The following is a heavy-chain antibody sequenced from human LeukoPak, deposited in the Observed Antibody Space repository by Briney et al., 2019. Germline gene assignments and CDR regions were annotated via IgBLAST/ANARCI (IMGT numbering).Heavy chain of an antibody. D-gene: IGHD3-9*01. Sequence: GGSLRLSCAASGFTFSSYGMHWVRQAPGKGLEWVAVISYDGSNKYYADSVKGRFTISRDNSKNTLYLQMNSLRAEDTAVYYCAKGVEDDILTGYDYWGQGTLVTVSS. J-gene: IGHJ4*02. CDR3: AKGVEDDILTGYDY. V-gene: IGHV3-30*18. CDR2: ISYDGSNK. CDR1: GFTFSSYG.